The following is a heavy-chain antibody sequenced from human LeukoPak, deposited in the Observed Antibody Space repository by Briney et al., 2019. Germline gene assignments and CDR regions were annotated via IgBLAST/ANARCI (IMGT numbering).Heavy chain of an antibody. Sequence: GGSLRLSCAASGFTFSRYWMNWVRQAPGKGLEGVSGISGSSGSTYNADSVKGRFAISRDNSKNTLYLQMNSLRAEDTAVYYCAKSLSSGWAPFDYWGQGILVTVSS. V-gene: IGHV3-23*01. CDR3: AKSLSSGWAPFDY. CDR2: ISGSSGST. J-gene: IGHJ4*02. D-gene: IGHD6-19*01. CDR1: GFTFSRYW.